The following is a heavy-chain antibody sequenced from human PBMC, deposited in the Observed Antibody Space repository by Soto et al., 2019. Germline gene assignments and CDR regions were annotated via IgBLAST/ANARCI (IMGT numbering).Heavy chain of an antibody. CDR1: GGSISSYY. CDR2: MYFNEST. Sequence: KTSETLSLTCTVSGGSISSYYWSWIRQTPGKGLEWIGYMYFNESTNYNPSLKSRVMMSLDTSKSLFSLKLNSVTAADTAIYYCARDHKEAFDIWGQGTLVTVSS. CDR3: ARDHKEAFDI. V-gene: IGHV4-59*01. J-gene: IGHJ3*02.